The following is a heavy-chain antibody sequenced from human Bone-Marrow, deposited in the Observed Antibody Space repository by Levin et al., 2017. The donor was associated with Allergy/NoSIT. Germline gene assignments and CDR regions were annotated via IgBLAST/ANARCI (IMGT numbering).Heavy chain of an antibody. V-gene: IGHV3-23*01. J-gene: IGHJ2*01. CDR2: ISDNSYTR. CDR1: GFTFSRYA. D-gene: IGHD2-8*01. CDR3: AKDPPAVLGWYFDI. Sequence: GGSLRLSCAASGFTFSRYAMSWVRQAPGKGPEWVSFISDNSYTRHYADSVKGRFTISRDNSNNMLYLQINGLRAEDTAIYYCAKDPPAVLGWYFDIWGRGTLVVVSS.